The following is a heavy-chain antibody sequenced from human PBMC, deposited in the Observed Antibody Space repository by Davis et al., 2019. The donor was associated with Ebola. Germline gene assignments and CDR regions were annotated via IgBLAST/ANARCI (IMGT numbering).Heavy chain of an antibody. CDR2: FYYSVAT. Sequence: PSETLSLTCTVSGDSISSSDHYWGWIRQPPGKGLEWVGNFYYSVATHYNPSLKSRVSISIDTSKNQFSLSLSSVTAADTAVYYCARERRFSSWLDDWGQGTLVTVSS. CDR3: ARERRFSSWLDD. CDR1: GDSISSSDHY. J-gene: IGHJ5*02. V-gene: IGHV4-39*07. D-gene: IGHD6-13*01.